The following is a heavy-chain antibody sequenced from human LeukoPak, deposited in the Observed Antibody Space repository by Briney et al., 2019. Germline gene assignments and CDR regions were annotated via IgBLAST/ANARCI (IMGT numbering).Heavy chain of an antibody. Sequence: TSETLSLTCTVSGGSISSSSYYWGWIRQPPGKGLEWIGYIYYSGSTSYNPSLKSRVTISLDTSKNQFSLKLSSVTAADTAVYYCAREYSSSSGHFDFWGQGTLVTVSS. J-gene: IGHJ4*02. D-gene: IGHD6-6*01. CDR1: GGSISSSSYY. CDR2: IYYSGST. V-gene: IGHV4-61*01. CDR3: AREYSSSSGHFDF.